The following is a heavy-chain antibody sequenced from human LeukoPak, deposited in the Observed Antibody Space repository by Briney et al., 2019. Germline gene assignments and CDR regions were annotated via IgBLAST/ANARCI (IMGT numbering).Heavy chain of an antibody. J-gene: IGHJ5*02. CDR1: GFTFSSYS. Sequence: PGGSLRLSCAASGFTFSSYSMNWVRQAPGKGLEWVSYISSSSSTIYYADSVKGRFTISRDNAKNSLYLQMNSLRAEDTAVYYCARAPYGGNLNWFDPWGQGTLVTVSS. CDR2: ISSSSSTI. V-gene: IGHV3-48*01. CDR3: ARAPYGGNLNWFDP. D-gene: IGHD4-23*01.